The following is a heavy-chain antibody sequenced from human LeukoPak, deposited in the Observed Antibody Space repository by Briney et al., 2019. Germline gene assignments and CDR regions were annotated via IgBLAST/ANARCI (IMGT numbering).Heavy chain of an antibody. Sequence: SETLSLTCAVYGGSFSGYYWSWIRQPPGKGLEWIGEINHSGSTNYNPSLKSRVTILVDTSKNQFSLKLSSVTAADTAVYYCARGRYYDFGDYWGQGTLVTVSS. CDR3: ARGRYYDFGDY. CDR1: GGSFSGYY. V-gene: IGHV4-34*01. J-gene: IGHJ4*02. CDR2: INHSGST. D-gene: IGHD3-3*01.